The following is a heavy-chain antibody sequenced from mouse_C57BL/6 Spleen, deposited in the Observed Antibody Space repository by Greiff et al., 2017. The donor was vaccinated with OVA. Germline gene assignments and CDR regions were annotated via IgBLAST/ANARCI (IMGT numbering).Heavy chain of an antibody. CDR3: ARKGDVLKGAWFAY. J-gene: IGHJ3*01. CDR1: GYTFTSYW. CDR2: IDPSDSET. V-gene: IGHV1-52*01. Sequence: QVQLQQPGAELVRPGSSVKLSCKASGYTFTSYWMHWVQQRPIQGLEWIGNIDPSDSETHYNQKFKDKATLTVDKSSSTAYMQLSSLTSEDSAVYYCARKGDVLKGAWFAYWGQGTLVTVSA.